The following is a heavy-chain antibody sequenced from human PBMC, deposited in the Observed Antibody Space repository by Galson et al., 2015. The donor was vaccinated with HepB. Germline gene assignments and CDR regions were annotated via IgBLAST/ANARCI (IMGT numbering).Heavy chain of an antibody. J-gene: IGHJ6*02. V-gene: IGHV1-18*04. CDR2: ISGYNGNT. D-gene: IGHD2-2*01. CDR1: GYTFTTYG. CDR3: ARGELPFCSSSSCRGYAMDV. Sequence: SVKVSCKASGYTFTTYGISWVRQAPGQGLEWMGWISGYNGNTNYAQKLQGRVTMTTDTSTSTAYMELRSLRSDDTVVYFCARGELPFCSSSSCRGYAMDVWGQGTTVTVSS.